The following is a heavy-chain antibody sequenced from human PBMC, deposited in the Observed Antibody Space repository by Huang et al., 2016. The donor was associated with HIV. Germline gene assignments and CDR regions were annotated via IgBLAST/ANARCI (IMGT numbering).Heavy chain of an antibody. J-gene: IGHJ1*01. Sequence: VQLVQSGAQVKKPGEPPKISCKGSGYSFSSYWFGWVRQKPGKGLECMGIIYPSDSNIKYGPSFRGQVAISTDTSTSSAQLQGSSLKASDTAFYYCATPASCGHYCDSGGFSVWCQGTLGTVSS. D-gene: IGHD3-22*01. CDR2: IYPSDSNI. CDR3: ATPASCGHYCDSGGFSV. CDR1: GYSFSSYW. V-gene: IGHV5-51*01.